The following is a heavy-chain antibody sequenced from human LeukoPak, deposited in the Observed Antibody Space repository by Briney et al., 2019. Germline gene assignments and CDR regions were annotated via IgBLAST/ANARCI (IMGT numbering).Heavy chain of an antibody. D-gene: IGHD2-2*01. J-gene: IGHJ3*02. CDR2: IHYSGRT. V-gene: IGHV4-39*06. CDR3: VRTRLSDHIVPAAERADDACDM. Sequence: SETLPLTCTVSGGSLSSSRHYWGWIRHPPGKGLEWIGRIHYSGRTFYNPPLKSRDTVSVDTYETQLPVTLRCVGAADTAVYFCVRTRLSDHIVPAAERADDACDMWGQGTRVSVSS. CDR1: GGSLSSSRHY.